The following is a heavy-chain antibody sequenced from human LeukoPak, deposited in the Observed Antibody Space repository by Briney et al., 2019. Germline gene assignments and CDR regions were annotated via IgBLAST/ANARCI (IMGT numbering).Heavy chain of an antibody. CDR1: GGSISSYY. D-gene: IGHD2-15*01. CDR2: IYYSGST. J-gene: IGHJ5*02. Sequence: SETLSLTCTVSGGSISSYYWGWIRQPPGKGLEWIGSIYYSGSTYYNPSLKSRVTISVDTSKNQFSLKLSSVTAADTAVYYCARREPLGYCSGGSCYSYGFDPWGQGTLVTVSS. V-gene: IGHV4-39*01. CDR3: ARREPLGYCSGGSCYSYGFDP.